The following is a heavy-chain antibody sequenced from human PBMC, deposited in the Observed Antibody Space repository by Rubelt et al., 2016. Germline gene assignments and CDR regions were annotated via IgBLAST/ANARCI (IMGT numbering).Heavy chain of an antibody. CDR1: GGSLRSFANY. D-gene: IGHD1-1*01. CDR2: IYYSGST. Sequence: QPHLQESVPGLVNTSEPLSLTCTVSGGSLRSFANYWGCIRQPPGKGLEWIGYIYYSGSTKSNSSLHRPATLSGETSTNQLCQKWVSVTAAETAGYYWGRDTIGRGVATAHWGQGTLVTVSA. CDR3: GRDTIGRGVATAH. J-gene: IGHJ4*02. V-gene: IGHV4-61*08.